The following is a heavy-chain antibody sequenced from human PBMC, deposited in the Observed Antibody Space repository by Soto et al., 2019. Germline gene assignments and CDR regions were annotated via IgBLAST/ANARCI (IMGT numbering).Heavy chain of an antibody. CDR3: AKGGSSTWYSGRFDT. V-gene: IGHV3-23*01. Sequence: EVQLLESGGGLVQPGGSLRLSCAASGFIFSSYAMSWVRQAPGKGLEWVSGISGGGGSIYYADYVKGRFTIARDNYKNTLYLQMNSLRAEDTAVYYCAKGGSSTWYSGRFDTWGQGTLVTVSS. J-gene: IGHJ5*02. CDR1: GFIFSSYA. CDR2: ISGGGGSI. D-gene: IGHD6-13*01.